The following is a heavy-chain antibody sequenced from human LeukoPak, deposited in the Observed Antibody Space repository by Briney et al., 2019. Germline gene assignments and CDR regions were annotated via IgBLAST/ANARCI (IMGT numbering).Heavy chain of an antibody. V-gene: IGHV3-30*18. CDR2: ISYDGSNK. CDR3: AKALTRITMIVVLDY. D-gene: IGHD3-22*01. CDR1: GFTFSSYG. Sequence: GGSLRLSCAASGFTFSSYGMHWVRQAPGKGLEWVAVISYDGSNKYYADSVKGRFTISRDNSKNTLYLQMNSLRAEDTAVYYCAKALTRITMIVVLDYWGQGTLVTVSS. J-gene: IGHJ4*02.